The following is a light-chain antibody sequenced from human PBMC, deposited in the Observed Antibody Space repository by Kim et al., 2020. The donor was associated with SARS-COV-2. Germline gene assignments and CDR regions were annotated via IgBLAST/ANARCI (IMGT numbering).Light chain of an antibody. Sequence: QSVTISCAGTSSDVGGHNHVSWYQQSPGKAPKLMIFDVNERPSGVPDRFSGSKSGNTASLTISGLQAEDAAEYHCCSYAGPPTVYVFGTGTKVTVL. V-gene: IGLV2-11*01. J-gene: IGLJ1*01. CDR3: CSYAGPPTVYV. CDR1: SSDVGGHNH. CDR2: DVN.